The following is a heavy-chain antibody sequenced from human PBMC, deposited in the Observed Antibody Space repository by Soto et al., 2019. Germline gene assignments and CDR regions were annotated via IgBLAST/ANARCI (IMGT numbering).Heavy chain of an antibody. CDR1: GYIFKNYG. CDR3: AREIGYDIDY. CDR2: IYPKEDRA. V-gene: IGHV1-18*01. D-gene: IGHD5-12*01. Sequence: QVQLVQSGAEVQKPGASVKVSCKTSGYIFKNYGISWVRQAPGQGLEWLGWIYPKEDRANIAQNFQGRVTLTTDTPTSTAYIELRSLRLDDSAVYFCAREIGYDIDYWGQGTLVTVSS. J-gene: IGHJ4*02.